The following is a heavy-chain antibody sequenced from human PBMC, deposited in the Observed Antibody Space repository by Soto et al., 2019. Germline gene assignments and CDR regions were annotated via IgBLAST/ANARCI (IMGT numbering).Heavy chain of an antibody. CDR3: AQIRRGP. CDR1: GFSFSNYW. D-gene: IGHD6-6*01. Sequence: GGSLRLSCVASGFSFSNYWMSWVRQAPGRGLEWVANVKPDASEKFYADSVKGRFTISRDNAKNSVYLQMNSLRVEDTAVYYCAQIRRGPWGQGTLVTVSS. V-gene: IGHV3-7*01. J-gene: IGHJ5*02. CDR2: VKPDASEK.